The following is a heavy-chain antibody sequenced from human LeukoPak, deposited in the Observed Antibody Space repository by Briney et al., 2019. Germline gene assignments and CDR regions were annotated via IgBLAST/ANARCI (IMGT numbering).Heavy chain of an antibody. Sequence: PSQTLSLTCTVSGGSISSGGYYWSWIRRHPGKGLEWIGYIYYSGSTYYNPSLKSRVTISVDTSKNQFSLKLSSVTAADTAVYYCARGEVLRFLDWFDPWGQGTLVTVSS. D-gene: IGHD3-3*01. V-gene: IGHV4-31*03. CDR2: IYYSGST. CDR3: ARGEVLRFLDWFDP. J-gene: IGHJ5*02. CDR1: GGSISSGGYY.